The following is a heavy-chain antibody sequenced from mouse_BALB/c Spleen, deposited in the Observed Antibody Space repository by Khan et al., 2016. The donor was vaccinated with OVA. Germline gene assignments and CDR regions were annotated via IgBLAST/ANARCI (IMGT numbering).Heavy chain of an antibody. CDR3: ARYGNHGYFDV. CDR1: GYTFSSYW. CDR2: ILPGSGST. V-gene: IGHV1-9*01. J-gene: IGHJ1*01. Sequence: QVQLQQSGAELMKPGASVKISCKATGYTFSSYWIEWVKQRPGHGLEWIGEILPGSGSTNYNERFKGKATLPADTSSNTVYMQLSSLPSDASAVDYCARYGNHGYFDVWGAGTTVTVSS. D-gene: IGHD2-1*01.